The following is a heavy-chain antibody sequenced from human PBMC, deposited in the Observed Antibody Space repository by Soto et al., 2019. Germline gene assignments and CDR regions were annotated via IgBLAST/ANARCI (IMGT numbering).Heavy chain of an antibody. CDR3: ARDGGRDGYTSATIRFDY. CDR2: IYYSGST. J-gene: IGHJ4*02. CDR1: GGSISSGDYY. V-gene: IGHV4-30-4*01. D-gene: IGHD5-12*01. Sequence: SETLSLTCTVSGGSISSGDYYWSWIRQPPGKGLEWIGYIYYSGSTYYNPSLKSRVTISVDTSKNQFSLKLSSVTAADTAVYYCARDGGRDGYTSATIRFDYWGQGTLVTVSS.